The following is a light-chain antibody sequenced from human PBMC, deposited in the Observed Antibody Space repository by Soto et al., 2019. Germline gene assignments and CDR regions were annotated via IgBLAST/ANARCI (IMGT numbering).Light chain of an antibody. CDR1: QSVSSN. J-gene: IGKJ1*01. CDR2: GAS. Sequence: EIVMTQSPATLSVSPGERATLSCRASQSVSSNLAWYQQKPGQAPRLLIYGASTRATGIPARFSGSGSGTEFTLIISGLQPDDSATYYCQQYTNTNNPWMFGQGTKVDI. V-gene: IGKV3-15*01. CDR3: QQYTNTNNPWM.